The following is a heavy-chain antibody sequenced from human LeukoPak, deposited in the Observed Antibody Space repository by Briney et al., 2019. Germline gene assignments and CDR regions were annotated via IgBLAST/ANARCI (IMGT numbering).Heavy chain of an antibody. CDR1: GGTFSSYA. D-gene: IGHD5-18*01. CDR3: ARDKGGYSYGPFDP. CDR2: IIPIFGTA. J-gene: IGHJ5*02. Sequence: ASVKVSCKASGGTFSSYAISWVRQAPGQGLEWVGRIIPIFGTANYAQKFQGRVTITTDESTSTAYMELSSLRSEDTAVYYCARDKGGYSYGPFDPWGQGTLVTVSS. V-gene: IGHV1-69*05.